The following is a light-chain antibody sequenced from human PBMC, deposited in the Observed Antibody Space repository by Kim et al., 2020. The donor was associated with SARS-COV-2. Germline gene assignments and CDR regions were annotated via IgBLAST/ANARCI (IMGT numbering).Light chain of an antibody. V-gene: IGLV8-61*01. J-gene: IGLJ3*02. Sequence: GGTVTLTCGLSSGSVSTSYYPSWYQQTPGQAPRTLIYSTNTRSSGVPGRFSGSILGNKAALTITGAHADDESDYYCVLYMGSGIWVFGGETQLTVL. CDR3: VLYMGSGIWV. CDR2: STN. CDR1: SGSVSTSYY.